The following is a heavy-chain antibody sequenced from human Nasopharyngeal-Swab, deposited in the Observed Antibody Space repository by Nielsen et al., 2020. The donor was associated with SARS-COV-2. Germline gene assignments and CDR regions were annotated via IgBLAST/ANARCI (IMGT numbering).Heavy chain of an antibody. CDR3: AAGLHGYSGCHDFGY. D-gene: IGHD5-12*01. J-gene: IGHJ4*02. V-gene: IGHV3-7*03. CDR2: IKQDGSEK. CDR1: GFTFSSYW. Sequence: GASLKISCAASGFTFSSYWMSWVRQAPGKGLEWVANIKQDGSEKYYVDSVKGRFTISRDNAKNSLYLQMNSLRAEDTAVYYCAAGLHGYSGCHDFGYWGQGTLVTVSS.